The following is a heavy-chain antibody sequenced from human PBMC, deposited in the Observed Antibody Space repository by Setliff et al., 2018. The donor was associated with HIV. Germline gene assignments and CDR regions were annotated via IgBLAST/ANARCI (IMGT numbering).Heavy chain of an antibody. J-gene: IGHJ4*02. D-gene: IGHD5-12*01. V-gene: IGHV4-34*01. CDR1: GGSFSGFY. CDR2: VHHSGST. CDR3: ASGMMATKY. Sequence: SETLSLTCAVYGGSFSGFYWSWIRQPPGKGLEWIGEVHHSGSTNYNPSLKSRVTISVDTSKNQFSLKLSSVTAADTAVYYCASGMMATKYWGQGTLVTVSS.